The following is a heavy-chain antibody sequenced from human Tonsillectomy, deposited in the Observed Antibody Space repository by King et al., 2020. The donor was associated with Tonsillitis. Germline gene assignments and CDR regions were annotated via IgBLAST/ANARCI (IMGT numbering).Heavy chain of an antibody. V-gene: IGHV3-30*04. CDR2: ISRDGSSE. CDR1: GFAFSSFS. D-gene: IGHD2/OR15-2a*01. J-gene: IGHJ4*02. CDR3: ASNIIDAGDTNFDY. Sequence: QLVQSGGGVVQPGQSLRLSCAASGFAFSSFSMHWVRQAPGKGLEWVAVISRDGSSEYYADSVKGRFTISRDNSKNTLYLQMNTLTSADAAVYYCASNIIDAGDTNFDYWGQGTLVTVSS.